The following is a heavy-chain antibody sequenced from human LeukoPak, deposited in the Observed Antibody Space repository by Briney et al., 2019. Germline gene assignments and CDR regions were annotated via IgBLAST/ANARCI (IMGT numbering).Heavy chain of an antibody. CDR3: APIYSNGPFDY. J-gene: IGHJ4*02. CDR1: GFTFSSYG. CDR2: IWYDGSNK. D-gene: IGHD4-11*01. V-gene: IGHV3-33*03. Sequence: PGRSLRLSCAASGFTFSSYGMHWVRQAPGKGLEWVAVIWYDGSNKYYADSVKGRFTISRDNAKNSLYLQMNSLRAEDTAVYYCAPIYSNGPFDYWGQGTLVTVSS.